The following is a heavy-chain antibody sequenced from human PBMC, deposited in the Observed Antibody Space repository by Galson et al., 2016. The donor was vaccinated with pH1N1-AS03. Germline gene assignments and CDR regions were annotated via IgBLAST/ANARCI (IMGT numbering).Heavy chain of an antibody. Sequence: SGKVSCKASGYTFSNYAIHWIRQAPGQRLEWMGWIGLDDGGTLYSPEFQDRVTLSRVRSANTVYMDLSGLKSDDMAVYYCTREAWGTGIFDYWGQGTLVTVSS. V-gene: IGHV1-3*03. CDR1: GYTFSNYA. CDR2: IGLDDGGT. CDR3: TREAWGTGIFDY. D-gene: IGHD1-1*01. J-gene: IGHJ4*02.